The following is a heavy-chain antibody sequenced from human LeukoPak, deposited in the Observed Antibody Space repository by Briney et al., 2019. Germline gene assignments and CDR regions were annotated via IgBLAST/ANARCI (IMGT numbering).Heavy chain of an antibody. D-gene: IGHD2-8*01. J-gene: IGHJ4*02. CDR3: ARDTVYGPFVISLDY. Sequence: GGSLRLSCAAAGFSLTFYEMNWVRQTPGGGRGWVSHFSSGGNAEYYADSVRGRFSMSRDNAKNSLYLEMNSLRAEDTAVYYCARDTVYGPFVISLDYWGQGALVTVSS. V-gene: IGHV3-48*03. CDR1: GFSLTFYE. CDR2: FSSGGNAE.